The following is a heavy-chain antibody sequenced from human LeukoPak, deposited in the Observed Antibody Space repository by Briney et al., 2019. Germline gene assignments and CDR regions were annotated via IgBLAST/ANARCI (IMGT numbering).Heavy chain of an antibody. V-gene: IGHV4-4*02. CDR3: AREEAWSSSSLGGFDP. J-gene: IGHJ5*02. D-gene: IGHD6-6*01. CDR1: GASISNSNW. Sequence: PSETLSLTCAVAGASISNSNWWTWVRQPPGKGLEWIGEINHSGSTNYNPSLKSRVTISVDTSKNQFSLKLRSVTAADTAVYYCAREEAWSSSSLGGFDPWGQGTLVTVSS. CDR2: INHSGST.